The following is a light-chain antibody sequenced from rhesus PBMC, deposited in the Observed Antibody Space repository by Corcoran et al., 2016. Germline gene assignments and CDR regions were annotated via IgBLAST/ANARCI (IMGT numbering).Light chain of an antibody. CDR1: QGITND. V-gene: IGKV1-25*01. CDR2: EAS. Sequence: DIQMTQSPSSLSASVGDRVTITCRASQGITNDLAWYQQKPGETPKLLIYEASTLQSGIPSRVSGSGSWTDFTLTISSLQSEDFATYYCQHYYSTPRTFGQGTKVEIK. CDR3: QHYYSTPRT. J-gene: IGKJ1*01.